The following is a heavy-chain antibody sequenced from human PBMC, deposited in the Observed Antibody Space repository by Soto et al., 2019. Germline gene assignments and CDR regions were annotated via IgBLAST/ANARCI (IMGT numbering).Heavy chain of an antibody. CDR1: GGSISSYY. D-gene: IGHD3-3*01. Sequence: QVQLQESGPGLVKPSETLSLTCTVSGGSISSYYWSWIRQPPGKGLEWIGYIYYSGSTNYNPSLKSRVTISVDTSKNQFPLKLSSVTAADTAVYYCARLPEYYDFWSGYSEGPDAFDIWGQGTMVTVSS. CDR3: ARLPEYYDFWSGYSEGPDAFDI. CDR2: IYYSGST. V-gene: IGHV4-59*08. J-gene: IGHJ3*02.